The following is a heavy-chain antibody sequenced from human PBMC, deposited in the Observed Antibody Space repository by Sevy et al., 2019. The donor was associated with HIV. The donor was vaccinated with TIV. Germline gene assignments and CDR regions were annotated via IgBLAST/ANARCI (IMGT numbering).Heavy chain of an antibody. D-gene: IGHD5-12*01. J-gene: IGHJ6*02. CDR1: GFTFNNYW. CDR3: AREGSPYDTYYYYYGMDV. V-gene: IGHV3-7*01. Sequence: GSLRLSCAASGFTFNNYWMTWVRQVPGKGLEWVANIKQGGSEKYYVDSVKGRFTISRDNSQNSLILQMNTLRAEDTAVYYCAREGSPYDTYYYYYGMDVWGQGTTVTVSS. CDR2: IKQGGSEK.